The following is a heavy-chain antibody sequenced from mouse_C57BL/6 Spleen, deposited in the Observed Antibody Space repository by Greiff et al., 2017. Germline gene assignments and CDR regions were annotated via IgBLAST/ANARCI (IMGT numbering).Heavy chain of an antibody. CDR2: LDPANGNT. V-gene: IGHV14-3*01. J-gene: IGHJ2*01. CDR1: GFNIKNTY. Sequence: EVQLQQSVAELVRPGASVKLSCTASGFNIKNTYMHWVKQRPEQGLEWIGRLDPANGNTKYAPKFQGKATITADTSSNTAYLQLSSLTSEDTAIYYCARPIITTVVALDYWGQGTTLTVSS. CDR3: ARPIITTVVALDY. D-gene: IGHD1-1*01.